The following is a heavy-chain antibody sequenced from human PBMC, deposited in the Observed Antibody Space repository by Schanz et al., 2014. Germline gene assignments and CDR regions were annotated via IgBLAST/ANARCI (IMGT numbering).Heavy chain of an antibody. J-gene: IGHJ4*01. Sequence: EVQLVESGGGVVRPGGSLRLSCAASGFTFENYALTWVRQVPGKGLEWVSSISSGGNPYYANSVKGRFGISRDNSENTLYLQMSSLRVEDTAVYYCAKDPRGDKNDRAYYFDYWGLGTLVTVSS. D-gene: IGHD3-10*01. V-gene: IGHV3-23*04. CDR2: ISSGGNP. CDR3: AKDPRGDKNDRAYYFDY. CDR1: GFTFENYA.